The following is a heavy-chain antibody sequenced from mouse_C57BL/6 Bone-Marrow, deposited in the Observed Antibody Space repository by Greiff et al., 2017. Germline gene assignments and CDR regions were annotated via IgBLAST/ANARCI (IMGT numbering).Heavy chain of an antibody. D-gene: IGHD3-3*01. J-gene: IGHJ3*01. CDR3: ARRGPFAY. Sequence: EVKLMESGPVLVKPGASVKMSCKASGYTFTDYYMNWVKQSHGKSLEWIGVINPYNGGTSYNQKFKGKATLTVDTSSSTAYMELNSLTSEDAAVYYCARRGPFAYWGQGTLVTVSA. V-gene: IGHV1-19*01. CDR1: GYTFTDYY. CDR2: INPYNGGT.